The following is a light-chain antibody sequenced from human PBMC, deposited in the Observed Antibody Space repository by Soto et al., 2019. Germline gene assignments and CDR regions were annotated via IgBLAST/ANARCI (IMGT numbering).Light chain of an antibody. V-gene: IGKV1-33*01. CDR2: DAS. CDR3: QRYDQLPLT. J-gene: IGKJ4*01. Sequence: DIQMTQSPSSLSASVGDRVTITCQASQGISNYLKWYQQKPGRAPKLLIYDASNWESGVPSKFSGSGSGTDFTFTISSLQPEDFATYYGQRYDQLPLTFGGGTKVEIK. CDR1: QGISNY.